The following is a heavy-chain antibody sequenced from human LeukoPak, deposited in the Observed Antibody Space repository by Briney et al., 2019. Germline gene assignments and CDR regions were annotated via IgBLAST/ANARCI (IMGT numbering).Heavy chain of an antibody. D-gene: IGHD2-15*01. Sequence: GASVKVSCKASGGTFSSYGISWVRQAPGQGLEWKGGIIPIFGTANYAQKFQGRVTITADESTSTAYMELSSLRSEDTAVYYCARTGENPPAATLYGMDVWGQGTTVTVSS. CDR2: IIPIFGTA. V-gene: IGHV1-69*13. CDR3: ARTGENPPAATLYGMDV. CDR1: GGTFSSYG. J-gene: IGHJ6*02.